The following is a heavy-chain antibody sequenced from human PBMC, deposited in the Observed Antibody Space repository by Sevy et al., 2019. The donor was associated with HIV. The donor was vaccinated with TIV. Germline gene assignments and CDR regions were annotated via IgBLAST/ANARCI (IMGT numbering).Heavy chain of an antibody. CDR1: GFTFCSYG. CDR3: ARGAYYYASRSQNFDY. J-gene: IGHJ4*02. Sequence: GGSLRLSCAASGFTFCSYGMHWVRQAPGKGLEWVALIWYDGTNKYYADSVKGRFTISRDNSKNTLYLQMNSLRAEDTAVYYCARGAYYYASRSQNFDYWGPGTLVTVS. D-gene: IGHD3-10*01. CDR2: IWYDGTNK. V-gene: IGHV3-33*01.